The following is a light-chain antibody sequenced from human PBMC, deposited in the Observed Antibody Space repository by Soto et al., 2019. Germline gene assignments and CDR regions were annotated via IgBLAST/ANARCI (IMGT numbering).Light chain of an antibody. CDR2: AAS. V-gene: IGKV1-27*01. CDR3: QKYDSAPLT. Sequence: EIVLTQSPATLSLSPGERATLSCRASLDVGSDLAWYQQKPGKAPKLLIYAASTLESGVPYRFSGSRSGTDFTLTISSLQPEDVGTYYCQKYDSAPLTYGGGTKVEIK. J-gene: IGKJ4*01. CDR1: LDVGSD.